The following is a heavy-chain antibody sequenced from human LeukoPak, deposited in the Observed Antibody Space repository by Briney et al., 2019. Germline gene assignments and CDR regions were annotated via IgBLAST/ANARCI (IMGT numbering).Heavy chain of an antibody. CDR3: ASGRGIAAAGKVSGWFDP. CDR1: GGSFSGYY. CDR2: INHSGST. Sequence: SETLSLTCAVYGGSFSGYYWSWIRQPPGKGLEWIGEINHSGSTNYNPSLKSRVTISVDTSKNQFSLKLSSVIAADTAVYYCASGRGIAAAGKVSGWFDPWGQGTLVTVSS. J-gene: IGHJ5*02. V-gene: IGHV4-34*01. D-gene: IGHD6-13*01.